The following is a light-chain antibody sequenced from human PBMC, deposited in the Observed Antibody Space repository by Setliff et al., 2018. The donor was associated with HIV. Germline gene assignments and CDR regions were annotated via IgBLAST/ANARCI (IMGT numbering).Light chain of an antibody. J-gene: IGLJ2*01. CDR3: ATWDDSLTTPRI. CDR2: RNN. Sequence: QSVLTQPPSTSGTPGQKVTISCSGSVSNIGRNSVFWYQQLPGTAPKLLMFRNNQRPSGVPDRFSGSKSGTSASLAISGLRSEDEGDYYCATWDDSLTTPRIFGGGTK. V-gene: IGLV1-47*01. CDR1: VSNIGRNS.